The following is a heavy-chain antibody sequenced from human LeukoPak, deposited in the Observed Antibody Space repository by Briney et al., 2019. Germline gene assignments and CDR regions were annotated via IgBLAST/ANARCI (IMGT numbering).Heavy chain of an antibody. CDR1: GFTFDYSA. Sequence: PGGSLRLSCAASGFTFDYSAMTWVRQAPEKGLEWVSTINTGDITFYANSVKGRFTISRDNSKNALFLQMNSLRAEDTALYYCAKDAVFGDYEWVFDYWGQGTLVTVSS. CDR2: INTGDIT. V-gene: IGHV3-23*01. J-gene: IGHJ4*02. D-gene: IGHD4-17*01. CDR3: AKDAVFGDYEWVFDY.